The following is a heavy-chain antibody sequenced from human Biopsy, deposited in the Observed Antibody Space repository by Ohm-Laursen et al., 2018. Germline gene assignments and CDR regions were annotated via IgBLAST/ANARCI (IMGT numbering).Heavy chain of an antibody. D-gene: IGHD6-19*01. Sequence: SETLSLTCVVSGDSLSSGPDNWSWIRQPPGQGLEYIGFIYSGGNTNYNPSLQNRVTMSVDTSKNQFSLKLSSVIAADTAVYYCARGRRTSGWPYFANWGQGTLVIVPS. CDR3: ARGRRTSGWPYFAN. J-gene: IGHJ4*02. CDR2: IYSGGNT. CDR1: GDSLSSGPDN. V-gene: IGHV4-61*01.